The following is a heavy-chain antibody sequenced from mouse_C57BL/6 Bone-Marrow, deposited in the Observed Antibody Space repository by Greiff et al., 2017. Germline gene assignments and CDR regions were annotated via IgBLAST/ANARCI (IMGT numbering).Heavy chain of an antibody. Sequence: QVQLQQPGAELVRPGTSVKLSCKASGYTFTSYWMHWVKQRPGQGLEWIGVIDPSDSYTNYNQKLKGKATLTVDTSSSTAYMQLSSLTSEDSAVYYCARWGYGNYVMDYWGQGTSVTVSS. CDR3: ARWGYGNYVMDY. J-gene: IGHJ4*01. CDR2: IDPSDSYT. D-gene: IGHD2-1*01. CDR1: GYTFTSYW. V-gene: IGHV1-59*01.